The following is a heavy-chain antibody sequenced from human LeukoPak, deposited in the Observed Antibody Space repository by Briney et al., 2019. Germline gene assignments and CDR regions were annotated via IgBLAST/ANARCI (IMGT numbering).Heavy chain of an antibody. Sequence: ASVTVSCKASGYTFTGYYMHWVRQAPGQGLEWMGWINPNSGGTNYAQKFQGRVTMTRDTSISTAYMELSRLRSEDTAVYYCARDGSTVTAYWYFDLWGRGTLVTVSS. V-gene: IGHV1-2*02. D-gene: IGHD4-17*01. J-gene: IGHJ2*01. CDR3: ARDGSTVTAYWYFDL. CDR1: GYTFTGYY. CDR2: INPNSGGT.